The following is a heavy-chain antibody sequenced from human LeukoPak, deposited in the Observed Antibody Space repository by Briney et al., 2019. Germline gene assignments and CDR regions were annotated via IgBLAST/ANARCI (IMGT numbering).Heavy chain of an antibody. Sequence: GGSLRLSCAASGFTFSSYSMNWVRQAPGKGLGWVSSISSSSSYIYYADSVKGRFTISRDNAENSLYLQMNSLRAEDTAVYYRARDMIAAPPDYWGQGTLVTVSS. J-gene: IGHJ4*02. V-gene: IGHV3-21*01. CDR3: ARDMIAAPPDY. D-gene: IGHD6-13*01. CDR2: ISSSSSYI. CDR1: GFTFSSYS.